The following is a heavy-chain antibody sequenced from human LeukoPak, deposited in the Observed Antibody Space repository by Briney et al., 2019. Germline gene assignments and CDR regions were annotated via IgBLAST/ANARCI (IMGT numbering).Heavy chain of an antibody. J-gene: IGHJ4*02. CDR3: AREDNSGHCFDY. CDR2: IYFSGST. CDR1: GGSFRSGDDR. D-gene: IGHD1-1*01. Sequence: SQTLSLTCTVSGGSFRSGDDRWSWIRQPPGKGLEWIGYIYFSGSTYHNPSLKSRVSISVDTSKSQFSLGLSSVTAADTAIYFCAREDNSGHCFDYWGQGILVTVSS. V-gene: IGHV4-30-4*08.